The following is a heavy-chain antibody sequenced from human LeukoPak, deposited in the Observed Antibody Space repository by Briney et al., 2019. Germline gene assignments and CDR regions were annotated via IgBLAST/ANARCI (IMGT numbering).Heavy chain of an antibody. Sequence: GGSLRLSCAASGFTFSSYSMNWVRQAPGKGLEWVSYISSSSSTIYYADSVKGRFTISRDNAKNSLYLQMNSLRAEDTAVYYCARDEAVAEPYFDYWGQGTLVTVSS. CDR3: ARDEAVAEPYFDY. CDR2: ISSSSSTI. CDR1: GFTFSSYS. V-gene: IGHV3-48*01. J-gene: IGHJ4*02. D-gene: IGHD6-19*01.